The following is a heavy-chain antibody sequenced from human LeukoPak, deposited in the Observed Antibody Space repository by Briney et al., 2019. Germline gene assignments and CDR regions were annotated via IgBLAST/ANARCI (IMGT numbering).Heavy chain of an antibody. D-gene: IGHD3-22*01. CDR2: ISYDGSNK. CDR3: ARDGRGYYDSSGYYYFDY. CDR1: GFTFSSYG. J-gene: IGHJ4*02. V-gene: IGHV3-30*03. Sequence: PGGSLRLSCAASGFTFSSYGMHWVRQAPGKGLEWVAVISYDGSNKYYADSVKGRFTISRDNAKNSLYLQMNSLRAEDTAVYYCARDGRGYYDSSGYYYFDYWGQGTLVTVSS.